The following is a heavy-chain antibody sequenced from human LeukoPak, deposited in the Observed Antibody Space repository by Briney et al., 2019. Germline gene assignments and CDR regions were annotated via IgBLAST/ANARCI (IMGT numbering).Heavy chain of an antibody. Sequence: ASVKVSCKASGYTFTSYGISWVRQAPGQGLEWMGWISAYNGNTNYAQKLQGRVTMTTDTSTSTACMELRSLRSDDTAVYYCARNLVYYDSSGHDYWGQGTLVTVSS. J-gene: IGHJ4*02. CDR3: ARNLVYYDSSGHDY. D-gene: IGHD3-22*01. CDR1: GYTFTSYG. V-gene: IGHV1-18*01. CDR2: ISAYNGNT.